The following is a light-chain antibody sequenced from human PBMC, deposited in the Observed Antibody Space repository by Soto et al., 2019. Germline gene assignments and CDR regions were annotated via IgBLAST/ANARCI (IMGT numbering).Light chain of an antibody. Sequence: VMTQSPATRSVSPGERAPLSCRASQRFSSNLAWYQQKPGQAPRLLIYGASTRATGIPTRFSGRGSGTEFTLTISRLQSDDFALYYCQQYHDWPPWTFGQGTKVEVK. CDR3: QQYHDWPPWT. CDR2: GAS. J-gene: IGKJ1*01. CDR1: QRFSSN. V-gene: IGKV3-15*01.